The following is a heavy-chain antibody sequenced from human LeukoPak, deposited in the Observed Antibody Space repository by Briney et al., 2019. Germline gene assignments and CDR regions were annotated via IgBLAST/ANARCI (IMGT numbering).Heavy chain of an antibody. CDR3: ARNPLGAAAGYYFDY. D-gene: IGHD6-13*01. Sequence: PGGSLRLSCEVSGFTLSSYTMNWVRQAPGKGLEWVSSISSSSSYIYYADSVKGRFTISRDNAKNSLYLQMNSLRAEDTAVYYCARNPLGAAAGYYFDYWGQGTLVTVSS. CDR1: GFTLSSYT. V-gene: IGHV3-21*01. CDR2: ISSSSSYI. J-gene: IGHJ4*02.